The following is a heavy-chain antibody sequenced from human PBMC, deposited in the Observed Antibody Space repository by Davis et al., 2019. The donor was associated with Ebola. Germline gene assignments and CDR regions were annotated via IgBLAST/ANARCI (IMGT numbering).Heavy chain of an antibody. V-gene: IGHV6-1*01. CDR2: TYYSSKWYT. J-gene: IGHJ6*02. D-gene: IGHD6-19*01. CDR1: LLTLSTTSGA. CDR3: ARGWWKSGMDV. Sequence: HSQTLSLTCAISLLTLSTTSGAWNWIRQSPSRGLEWLGRTYYSSKWYTNYATNVKSRITINPDTSKNQFSLQLNSVTPEDTAIYYCARGWWKSGMDVWGQGTTVTVSS.